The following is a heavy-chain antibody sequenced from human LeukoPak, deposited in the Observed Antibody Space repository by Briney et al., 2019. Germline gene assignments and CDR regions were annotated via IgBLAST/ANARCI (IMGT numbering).Heavy chain of an antibody. J-gene: IGHJ5*02. CDR2: IYYSGST. D-gene: IGHD3-10*01. V-gene: IGHV4-30-4*01. CDR3: ARDLGGYGSGNDWFDP. CDR1: SGSISSGDYY. Sequence: SQTLSLTCTVSSGSISSGDYYWSWIRQPPGKGLEWIGYIYYSGSTYYNPSLKSRVTISVDTPKNQFSLKLSSVTAADTAVYYCARDLGGYGSGNDWFDPWGQGTLVTVSS.